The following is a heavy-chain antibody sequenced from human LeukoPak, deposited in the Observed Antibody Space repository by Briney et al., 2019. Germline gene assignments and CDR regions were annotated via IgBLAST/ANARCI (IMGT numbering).Heavy chain of an antibody. J-gene: IGHJ4*02. CDR2: IYHSGST. D-gene: IGHD2-2*01. CDR3: ARDPLIVVVPAAYYPIFDY. CDR1: GYSISSGYY. V-gene: IGHV4-38-2*02. Sequence: SETLSFTCSVSGYSISSGYYWGWIRQPPGKGLEWIESIYHSGSTYYNPSLKSRVTISVDTSKNQFSLKLSSVTAADTAVYHCARDPLIVVVPAAYYPIFDYWGQGTLVTVSS.